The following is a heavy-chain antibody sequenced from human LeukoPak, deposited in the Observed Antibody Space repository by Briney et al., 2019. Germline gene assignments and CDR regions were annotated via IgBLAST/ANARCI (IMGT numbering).Heavy chain of an antibody. CDR3: ARSASGYDA. J-gene: IGHJ5*02. Sequence: GGSLRLSCAASGFPFSGYWMHWVRHAPGKGLVWVSRIDDDGAGTTYADSVKGRFTISRDNAKNTLYLQMNSLRVEDTAVYYCARSASGYDAWGQGTLVIVSS. CDR1: GFPFSGYW. D-gene: IGHD5-12*01. V-gene: IGHV3-74*01. CDR2: IDDDGAGT.